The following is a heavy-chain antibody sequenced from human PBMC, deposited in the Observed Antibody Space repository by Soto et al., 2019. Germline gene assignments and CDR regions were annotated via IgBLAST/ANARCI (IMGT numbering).Heavy chain of an antibody. V-gene: IGHV3-23*01. CDR1: GFTFSSYA. J-gene: IGHJ3*02. Sequence: GESLKISCAASGFTFSSYAMSWVRQAPGKGLEWVSAISGSGGSTYYADSVKGRFTISRDNSKNTLYLQMNSLRAEDTAVYYCAKEQCSGGSCYDAFDIWGQGTMVTVSS. CDR3: AKEQCSGGSCYDAFDI. D-gene: IGHD2-15*01. CDR2: ISGSGGST.